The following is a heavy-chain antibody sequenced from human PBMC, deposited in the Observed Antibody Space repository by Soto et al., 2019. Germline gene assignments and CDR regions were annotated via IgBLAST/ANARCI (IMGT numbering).Heavy chain of an antibody. J-gene: IGHJ5*02. Sequence: ASVKVSCKASGYTFTSYGINWVRQAPGQGLEWMGWISAYNGNTNYAQKLQGRVTMTTDTSTSTAYMELRSLRSDDTAVYYCARDLRSGWYVNWFEPRGQGTLVTVSS. D-gene: IGHD6-19*01. CDR3: ARDLRSGWYVNWFEP. CDR2: ISAYNGNT. V-gene: IGHV1-18*01. CDR1: GYTFTSYG.